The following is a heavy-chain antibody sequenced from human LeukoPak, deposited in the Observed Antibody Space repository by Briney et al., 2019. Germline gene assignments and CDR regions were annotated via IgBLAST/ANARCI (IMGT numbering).Heavy chain of an antibody. J-gene: IGHJ2*01. V-gene: IGHV3-53*01. Sequence: GGSLRLSCAASGFTLSSYDMHWVRQAPGKGLEWVSILYSGSSTYYADSVEGRFTISRDSSKNTLFLQMNDLSAEDTAVYYCARVGDHFHWYLDLWGRGTLVTVSS. CDR1: GFTLSSYD. CDR2: LYSGSST. CDR3: ARVGDHFHWYLDL. D-gene: IGHD3-3*02.